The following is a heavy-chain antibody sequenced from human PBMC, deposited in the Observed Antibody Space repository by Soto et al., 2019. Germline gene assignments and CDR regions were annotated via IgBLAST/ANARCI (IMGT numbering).Heavy chain of an antibody. CDR3: AGKGRADDYYYGMDV. CDR2: IWYDGSNK. J-gene: IGHJ6*02. D-gene: IGHD3-10*01. CDR1: GFTFSSYG. V-gene: IGHV3-33*01. Sequence: VQLVESGGGVVQPGRSLRLSCVASGFTFSSYGMHWVRQAPGKGLEWVAVIWYDGSNKYYADSVKGRFTISRDNSKNTLYLQMNSLRAEDTAVYYCAGKGRADDYYYGMDVWGQGTTVTVSS.